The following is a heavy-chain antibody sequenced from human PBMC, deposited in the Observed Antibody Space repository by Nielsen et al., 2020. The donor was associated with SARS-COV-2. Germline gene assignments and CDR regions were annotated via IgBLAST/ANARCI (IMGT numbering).Heavy chain of an antibody. CDR3: GRGDILTGYIDY. D-gene: IGHD3-9*01. Sequence: GESLKISCAASGFTFSGYWMHWVRQAPGKGLVWVSRINNDGSDSVYAEFLKGRITISRDNAKNTLYLQMNSLRDEDTAVYYCGRGDILTGYIDYWGQGSLVTVSS. J-gene: IGHJ4*02. CDR1: GFTFSGYW. V-gene: IGHV3-74*01. CDR2: INNDGSDS.